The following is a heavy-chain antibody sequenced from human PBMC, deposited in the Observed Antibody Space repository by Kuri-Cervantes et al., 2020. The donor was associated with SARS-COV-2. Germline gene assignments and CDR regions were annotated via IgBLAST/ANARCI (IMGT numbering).Heavy chain of an antibody. J-gene: IGHJ4*02. CDR3: ARTAGTIFGVSYYFDY. D-gene: IGHD3-3*01. V-gene: IGHV2-70*04. CDR1: GFSLSTSGMR. Sequence: GPTLVKSTETPTLTITFSGFSLSTSGMRVSWIRQPPGKALEWLARIDWDDDKFYSTSLKTRLTISKDTSKNQVVLTMTNMDPVDTATYYCARTAGTIFGVSYYFDYCGQGTLVTVSS. CDR2: IDWDDDK.